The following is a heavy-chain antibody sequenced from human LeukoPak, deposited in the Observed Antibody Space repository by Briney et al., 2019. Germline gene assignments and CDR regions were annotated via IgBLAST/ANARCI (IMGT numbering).Heavy chain of an antibody. CDR2: IIPIFGTA. J-gene: IGHJ6*03. CDR3: ARVRFLEWPPRPLYYYCMDV. Sequence: ASVKVSCKASGGTFSSYAISWVRQAPGQGLEWMGGIIPIFGTANYAQKFQGRVTITADESTSTAYMELSSLRSEDTAVYYCARVRFLEWPPRPLYYYCMDVWGKGTTVTVSS. CDR1: GGTFSSYA. D-gene: IGHD3-3*01. V-gene: IGHV1-69*13.